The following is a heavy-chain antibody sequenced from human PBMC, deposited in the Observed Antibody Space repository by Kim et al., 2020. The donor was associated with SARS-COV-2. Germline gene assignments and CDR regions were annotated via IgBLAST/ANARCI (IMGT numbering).Heavy chain of an antibody. CDR1: GGSISNSGFF. Sequence: SETLSLTCTVSGGSISNSGFFWGWIRQPPGKGLEWIGSIYSSGSTYYKPSLKSRVTISADTSKNQFSLKVKSVTAADTSVYYCARLTPWRHCTGGSCYYFDFWGQGALVTVSS. V-gene: IGHV4-39*01. D-gene: IGHD2-15*01. CDR3: ARLTPWRHCTGGSCYYFDF. J-gene: IGHJ4*02. CDR2: IYSSGST.